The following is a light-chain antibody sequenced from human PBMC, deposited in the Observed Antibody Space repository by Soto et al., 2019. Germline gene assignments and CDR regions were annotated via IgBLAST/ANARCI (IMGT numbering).Light chain of an antibody. Sequence: DIQMTQSPSSVSESVGDRVTITCRASQGISSWLAWYQKKPGKAPNLLIYAASSLLSGVPSRFSGSESGSDFPLTISRLQPEDCAIYFCQQDNSFPITFVQGTRLEIK. CDR1: QGISSW. CDR3: QQDNSFPIT. CDR2: AAS. V-gene: IGKV1-12*01. J-gene: IGKJ5*01.